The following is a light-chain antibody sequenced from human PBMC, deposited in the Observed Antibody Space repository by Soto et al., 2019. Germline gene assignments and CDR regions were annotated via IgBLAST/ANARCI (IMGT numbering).Light chain of an antibody. V-gene: IGLV3-21*02. CDR1: NICSKS. J-gene: IGLJ2*01. Sequence: SYELTQPPSVSVAPGQTATVTCGADNICSKSVHWYQKKPGQAPLLVVFDDSDRPPGIPARFSAFNSGNTATLTINRVEDGDEADYYCHVWDISGEQVVFGGGTKLTVL. CDR2: DDS. CDR3: HVWDISGEQVV.